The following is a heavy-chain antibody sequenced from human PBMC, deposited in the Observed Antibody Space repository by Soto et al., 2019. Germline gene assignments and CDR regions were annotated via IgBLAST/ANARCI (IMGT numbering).Heavy chain of an antibody. V-gene: IGHV3-30*18. Sequence: QVQLVESGGGVVQPGRSLRLSCEASGFMFNAYGMHWVRQAPGKGLEWVAVISFDGSTEFYGESVKGRFTISRDNSFNTLYLQMHSLTAEDTAVYFCVKAGTMAGTGTTPRSFDIWGRGTMVTVSS. D-gene: IGHD1-1*01. CDR1: GFMFNAYG. J-gene: IGHJ3*02. CDR3: VKAGTMAGTGTTPRSFDI. CDR2: ISFDGSTE.